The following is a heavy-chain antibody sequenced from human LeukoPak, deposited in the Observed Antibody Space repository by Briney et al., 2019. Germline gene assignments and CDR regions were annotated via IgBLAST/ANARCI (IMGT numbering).Heavy chain of an antibody. J-gene: IGHJ4*02. CDR3: ARDRIQLDY. CDR2: INPSGGST. D-gene: IGHD1-1*01. V-gene: IGHV1-46*01. CDR1: GYTFTSNY. Sequence: ASVKVPCKASGYTFTSNYMHWVRQAPGQGLEWMGIINPSGGSTDYAQKFQGRVTMTRDTSTSTVYMELSSLRSEDTAVYYCARDRIQLDYWGQGTLVIVSS.